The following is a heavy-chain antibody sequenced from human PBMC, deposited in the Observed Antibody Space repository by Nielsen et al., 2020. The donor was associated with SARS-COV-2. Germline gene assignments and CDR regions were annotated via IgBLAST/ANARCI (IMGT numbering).Heavy chain of an antibody. J-gene: IGHJ4*02. CDR2: ISWNSGSI. CDR1: GFTFDDYA. CDR3: AKAATISLVLVY. Sequence: GGSLRLSCAASGFTFDDYAMHWVRQAPGKGLEWVSGISWNSGSIGYADSVKGRFTISRDNAKNTLYLQMNSLRAEDTAVYYCAKAATISLVLVYWGQGTLVTVSS. D-gene: IGHD5-12*01. V-gene: IGHV3-9*01.